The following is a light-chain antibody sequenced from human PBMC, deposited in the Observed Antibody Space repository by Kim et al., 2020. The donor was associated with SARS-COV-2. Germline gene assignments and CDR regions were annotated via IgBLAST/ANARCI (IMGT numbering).Light chain of an antibody. CDR3: SSYTSSSTEVV. Sequence: QSITISCTGTSSDVGGYNYVSWYQQHPGKAPKLMIYDVSNRPSGVSNRFSGSKSGNTASLTISGLQAEDEAEYYCSSYTSSSTEVVFGGGTQLTVL. J-gene: IGLJ2*01. CDR1: SSDVGGYNY. V-gene: IGLV2-14*03. CDR2: DVS.